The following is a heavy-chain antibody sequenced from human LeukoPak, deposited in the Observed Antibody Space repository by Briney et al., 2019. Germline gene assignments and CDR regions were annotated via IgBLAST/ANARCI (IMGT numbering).Heavy chain of an antibody. CDR1: GGSISSYY. J-gene: IGHJ4*02. D-gene: IGHD3-22*01. Sequence: PSETLSLTCTVSGGSISSYYWSWIRQPPGKGLEWIGYVYYSGSTNYNPSLKSRVTILVDTSKNQFSLKLSSVTAAGTAVYYCARDHGRYYDGGGYYRRAYYFDYWGQGTLVTVSS. CDR2: VYYSGST. CDR3: ARDHGRYYDGGGYYRRAYYFDY. V-gene: IGHV4-59*01.